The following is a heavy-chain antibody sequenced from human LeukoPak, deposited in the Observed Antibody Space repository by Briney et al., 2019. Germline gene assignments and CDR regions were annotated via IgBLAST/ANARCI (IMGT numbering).Heavy chain of an antibody. CDR2: IGGSGGNT. Sequence: GGSLRLSCAASGFTFSSYAMSWVRQSSGKGLEWVSAIGGSGGNTYSADSVKGRCTISRDNSLQTLFLHMNSLRAEDTAVYYCARGMSATSGYLELEYWGQGALVTVST. CDR1: GFTFSSYA. CDR3: ARGMSATSGYLELEY. V-gene: IGHV3-23*01. J-gene: IGHJ4*02. D-gene: IGHD3-22*01.